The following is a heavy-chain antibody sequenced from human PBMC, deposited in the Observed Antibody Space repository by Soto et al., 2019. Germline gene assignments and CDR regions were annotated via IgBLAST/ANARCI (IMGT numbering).Heavy chain of an antibody. Sequence: QVQLQESGPGLVKPSETLSLTCTVSGGSISSYYWSWIRQPAGKGLEWIGRIHTSEGTNYNPSLKSRFTLSVDTSNNHFSLRLSSLTAADTAVYYCARALTAAAGLYFDYWGQGTLVTVSS. CDR2: IHTSEGT. D-gene: IGHD6-13*01. J-gene: IGHJ4*02. CDR3: ARALTAAAGLYFDY. CDR1: GGSISSYY. V-gene: IGHV4-4*07.